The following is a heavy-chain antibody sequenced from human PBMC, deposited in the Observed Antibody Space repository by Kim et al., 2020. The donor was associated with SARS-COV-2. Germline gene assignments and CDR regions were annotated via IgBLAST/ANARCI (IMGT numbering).Heavy chain of an antibody. Sequence: SETLSLTCTVSGGSISSSSYYWGWIRQPPGKGLEWIGSIYYSGSTYYNPSLKSRVTISVDTSKNQFSLKLSSVTAADTAVYYCATLYYYGSGRLKTPRYLTDYWGQGTLVTVSS. J-gene: IGHJ4*02. CDR1: GGSISSSSYY. D-gene: IGHD3-10*01. CDR2: IYYSGST. CDR3: ATLYYYGSGRLKTPRYLTDY. V-gene: IGHV4-39*01.